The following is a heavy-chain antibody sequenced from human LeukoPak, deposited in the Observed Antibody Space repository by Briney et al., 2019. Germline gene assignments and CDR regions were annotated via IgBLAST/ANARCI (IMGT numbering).Heavy chain of an antibody. V-gene: IGHV1-69*05. CDR3: ARDLGDSYYYDSSCPSGVWYFDY. J-gene: IGHJ4*02. CDR2: IIPIFGTA. Sequence: SVKVSCKASGGTFSSYAISWVRQAPGQGLEWMGRIIPIFGTANYAQKFQGRVTITTDESTSTAYMELSSLRSEDTAVYYCARDLGDSYYYDSSCPSGVWYFDYWGQGTLVTVSS. CDR1: GGTFSSYA. D-gene: IGHD3-22*01.